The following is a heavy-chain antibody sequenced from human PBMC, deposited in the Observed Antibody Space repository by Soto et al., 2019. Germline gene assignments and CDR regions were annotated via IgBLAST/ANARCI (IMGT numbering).Heavy chain of an antibody. CDR3: ASEDYYRWGSFDY. J-gene: IGHJ4*02. CDR1: GFTFSSYW. Sequence: EVQLVESGGGLVQPGGSLRLSCAASGFTFSSYWMSWVRQAPGKGLVWVANIKQDGREKYYVDSVKGRFTMSRDNAKNPLYLQMNSLRAEDTAVYYCASEDYYRWGSFDYWGQGTLVTASS. D-gene: IGHD3-10*01. V-gene: IGHV3-7*03. CDR2: IKQDGREK.